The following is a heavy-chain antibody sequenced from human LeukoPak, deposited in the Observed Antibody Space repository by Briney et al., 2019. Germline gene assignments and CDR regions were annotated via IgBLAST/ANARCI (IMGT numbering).Heavy chain of an antibody. CDR1: GYTFTSYG. Sequence: ASVKVSCKASGYTFTSYGISWVRQAPGQGLEWMGWISGYNGNTNYAQKFQGRVTMTTDTSTSTAYMELRSLRSDDTAVYCCARRIMYYDFWSGSYFDYWGQGTLVTVSS. J-gene: IGHJ4*02. V-gene: IGHV1-18*01. D-gene: IGHD3-3*01. CDR2: ISGYNGNT. CDR3: ARRIMYYDFWSGSYFDY.